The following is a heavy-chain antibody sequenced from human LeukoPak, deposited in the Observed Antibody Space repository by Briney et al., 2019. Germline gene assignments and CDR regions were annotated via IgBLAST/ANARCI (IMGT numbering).Heavy chain of an antibody. J-gene: IGHJ5*02. V-gene: IGHV4-30-4*01. D-gene: IGHD6-13*01. CDR2: IYYSGST. Sequence: PSETLSLTCTVSGGSISSGDYYWSWIRQPPGKGLEWIGYIYYSGSTYYNPSLKSRVTISVDTSKNQFSLKLSSVTAADTAVYYCARDCGDSSSGYNWFDPWGQGTLVTVSS. CDR1: GGSISSGDYY. CDR3: ARDCGDSSSGYNWFDP.